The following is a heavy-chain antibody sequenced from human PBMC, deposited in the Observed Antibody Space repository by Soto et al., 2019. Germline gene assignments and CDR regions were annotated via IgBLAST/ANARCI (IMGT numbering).Heavy chain of an antibody. CDR3: ASIVSSAHGEFSD. CDR2: IYYSGST. Sequence: QVQLQESGPGLVKPSQTLSLTCTVSGGSISSGGYYWSWIRQHPGKGLEWIGYIYYSGSTYYNPSIESRVTISVDTSKNQFSLKLSSVTAADTAVYYCASIVSSAHGEFSDWGQGTLVTVSS. D-gene: IGHD3-10*01. J-gene: IGHJ4*02. CDR1: GGSISSGGYY. V-gene: IGHV4-31*03.